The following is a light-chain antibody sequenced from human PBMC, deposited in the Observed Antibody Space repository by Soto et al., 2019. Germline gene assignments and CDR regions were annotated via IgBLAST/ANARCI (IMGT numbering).Light chain of an antibody. J-gene: IGKJ1*01. V-gene: IGKV1-5*03. Sequence: DIQLAQSHSTLSASVGDRITITCRATQSINWLAWYQQKPGKAPKLLIFEASRLESGVPSRFSGSGSGTEFTLTISSLQPDDFGTYYCQHYDTYSPMWTFGQGTKVDVK. CDR3: QHYDTYSPMWT. CDR2: EAS. CDR1: QSINW.